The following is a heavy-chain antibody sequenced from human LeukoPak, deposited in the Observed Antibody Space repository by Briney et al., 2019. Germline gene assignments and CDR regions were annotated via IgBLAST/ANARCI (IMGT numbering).Heavy chain of an antibody. V-gene: IGHV3-23*01. D-gene: IGHD2-2*01. J-gene: IGHJ1*01. Sequence: ISGSGGSTYYADSVKGRFTISRDNSKNTLYLQMNSLRAEDTAVYYCAKEVVPAAATQFFQHWGQGTLVTVSS. CDR3: AKEVVPAAATQFFQH. CDR2: ISGSGGST.